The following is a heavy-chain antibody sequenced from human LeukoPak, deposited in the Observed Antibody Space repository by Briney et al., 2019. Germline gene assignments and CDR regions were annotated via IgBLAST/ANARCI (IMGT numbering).Heavy chain of an antibody. CDR1: GGTFSSYA. CDR3: AREVKALGYAFDY. CDR2: IIPIFGTA. D-gene: IGHD3-16*01. J-gene: IGHJ4*02. Sequence: SVKVSCKASGGTFSSYAISWVRQAPGQGLEWMGGIIPIFGTANYAQKFQGRVTMTTDTSTSTAYMELSRLRSDDTAVYYCAREVKALGYAFDYWGQGTLVTVSS. V-gene: IGHV1-69*05.